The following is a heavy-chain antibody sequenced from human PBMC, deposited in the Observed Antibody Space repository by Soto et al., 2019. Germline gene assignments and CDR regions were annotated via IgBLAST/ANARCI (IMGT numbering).Heavy chain of an antibody. CDR3: ARTYDVVYFYWQHPKTAFEF. Sequence: QITLKESGPTLVKPTQTLTLTCTFSGFSLSTDGVGVGWIRQPPGKALEWLALIYWDDDKHYSPSLKSRLTITKDTSKSQVVLTMTNMDPVDTATYYCARTYDVVYFYWQHPKTAFEFWGQGTLVAVSS. V-gene: IGHV2-5*02. CDR2: IYWDDDK. J-gene: IGHJ4*02. CDR1: GFSLSTDGVG. D-gene: IGHD3-9*01.